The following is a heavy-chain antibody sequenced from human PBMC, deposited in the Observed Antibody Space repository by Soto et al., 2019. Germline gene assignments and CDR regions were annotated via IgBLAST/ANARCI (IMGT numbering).Heavy chain of an antibody. V-gene: IGHV1-2*02. Sequence: QLHLVQSGAVVKKPGASVTVSCSASGYPVTAYYMHWVRQAPGRGLEWMGGINPATGAAKYTQTFQARVPMTRDTSTSTVSMELGGLTSEDTAVFSCARGGGVGVAGSAAFDMWGQGTLVTVSS. CDR1: GYPVTAYY. D-gene: IGHD3-3*01. J-gene: IGHJ3*02. CDR2: INPATGAA. CDR3: ARGGGVGVAGSAAFDM.